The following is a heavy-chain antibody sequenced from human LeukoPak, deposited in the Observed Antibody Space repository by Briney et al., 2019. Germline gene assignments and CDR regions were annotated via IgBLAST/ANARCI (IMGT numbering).Heavy chain of an antibody. CDR3: AKDDSSGYYPTYFDY. CDR1: GFTFSSYG. V-gene: IGHV3-23*01. CDR2: ISGSGGST. J-gene: IGHJ4*02. D-gene: IGHD3-22*01. Sequence: GRSLRLSCAASGFTFSSYGMHWVRQAPGKGLEWVSAISGSGGSTYYADSVKGRFTISRDNSKNTLYLQMNSLRAEDTAVYYCAKDDSSGYYPTYFDYWGQGTLVTVSS.